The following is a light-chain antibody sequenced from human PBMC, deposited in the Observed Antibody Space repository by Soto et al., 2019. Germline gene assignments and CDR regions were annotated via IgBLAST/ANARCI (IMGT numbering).Light chain of an antibody. Sequence: EIVMTQSPATLSVSPVKTPSLSCMAIQSAGNFLAWYQQKPGQAPRLLIYYISTRATGIPARFSGSGSGTDFTLTISSLETEDFAVYYCQQRSNWPPEITFGQGTQLEIK. CDR3: QQRSNWPPEIT. V-gene: IGKV3-11*01. J-gene: IGKJ5*01. CDR2: YIS. CDR1: QSAGNF.